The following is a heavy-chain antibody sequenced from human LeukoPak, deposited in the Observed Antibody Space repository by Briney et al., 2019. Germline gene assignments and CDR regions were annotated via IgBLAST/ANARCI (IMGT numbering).Heavy chain of an antibody. D-gene: IGHD6-13*01. Sequence: KSSETLSLTCTVSGGSISSYYWSWIRQPPGKGLEWFGYIYYSGSTNYNPSLKSRVTISVDTSKNQFSLKLSSVTAADTAVYYCARGGSSWFNWFDPWGQGTLVTVSS. CDR3: ARGGSSWFNWFDP. CDR1: GGSISSYY. J-gene: IGHJ5*02. CDR2: IYYSGST. V-gene: IGHV4-59*01.